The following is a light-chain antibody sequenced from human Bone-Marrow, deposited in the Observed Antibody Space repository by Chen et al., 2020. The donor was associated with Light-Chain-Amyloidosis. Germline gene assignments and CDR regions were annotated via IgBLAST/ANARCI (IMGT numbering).Light chain of an antibody. CDR2: DDS. J-gene: IGLJ3*02. V-gene: IGLV3-21*02. CDR1: NIGSTS. CDR3: QVWDRSSDRPV. Sequence: SYVLPPPSSLSVAPGQTATMACGGNNIGSTSVHWYQQTPGQAPLLVVYDDSDRPSGIPERLSGSNSGNTATLTISRVEAGDEADYYCQVWDRSSDRPVFGGGTKLTVL.